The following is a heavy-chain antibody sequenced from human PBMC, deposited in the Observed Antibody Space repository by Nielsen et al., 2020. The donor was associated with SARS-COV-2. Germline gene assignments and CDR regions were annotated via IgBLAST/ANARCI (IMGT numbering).Heavy chain of an antibody. CDR1: GFTFTTYW. D-gene: IGHD6-6*01. CDR2: INSDGTGT. Sequence: GESLKISCAASGFTFTTYWMHWVRQARGKGLMWVSRINSDGTGTGYADSVRGRFTISRDNAKNTLFLQMNSLRVEDTAVYYCGGQNSSSSYWGQGTLVTVSS. CDR3: GGQNSSSSY. J-gene: IGHJ4*02. V-gene: IGHV3-74*01.